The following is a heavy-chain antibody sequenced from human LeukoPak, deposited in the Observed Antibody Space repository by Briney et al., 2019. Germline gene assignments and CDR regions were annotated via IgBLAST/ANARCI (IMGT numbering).Heavy chain of an antibody. CDR2: ISSSSSYI. V-gene: IGHV3-21*01. CDR3: ARDGGRMDY. Sequence: PGGSLRLSCAASGFTFSSYSMNWVRQAPGKGLEWVSIISSSSSYIYYTDSVKGRFTVSRDNAKNLLYLQMNSLRVEDTAVYYCARDGGRMDYWGQGTLVNVSS. J-gene: IGHJ4*02. D-gene: IGHD3-16*01. CDR1: GFTFSSYS.